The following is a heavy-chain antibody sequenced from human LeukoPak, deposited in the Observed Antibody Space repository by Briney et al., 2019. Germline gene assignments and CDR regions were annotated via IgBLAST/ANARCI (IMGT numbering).Heavy chain of an antibody. V-gene: IGHV4-38-2*02. CDR2: VYHNGET. CDR3: ARVWRTDAFDI. D-gene: IGHD1-1*01. Sequence: SETLSLTCTVSGYSISTNYYWAWIRQSPGTGLEWIGSVYHNGETYYNPSLKSRVIISVDTSKNQFSLKLSSVTAADTAVYYCARVWRTDAFDIWGQGTMVTVSS. J-gene: IGHJ3*02. CDR1: GYSISTNYY.